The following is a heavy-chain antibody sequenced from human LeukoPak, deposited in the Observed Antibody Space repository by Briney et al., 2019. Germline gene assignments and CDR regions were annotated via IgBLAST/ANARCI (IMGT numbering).Heavy chain of an antibody. Sequence: SETLSLTCTVSGGSISNYYWSWIRQPPGKGLEWIGYIYYSGRINYNPSLKSRVTKSVDTSKNQFSLKLSSVTAADTAVYYCARHTGSIVWFDYWGQGALVTVSS. J-gene: IGHJ5*01. CDR3: ARHTGSIVWFDY. CDR1: GGSISNYY. CDR2: IYYSGRI. V-gene: IGHV4-59*08. D-gene: IGHD3-3*02.